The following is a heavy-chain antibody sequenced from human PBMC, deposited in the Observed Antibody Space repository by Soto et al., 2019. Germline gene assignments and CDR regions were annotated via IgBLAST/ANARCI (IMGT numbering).Heavy chain of an antibody. J-gene: IGHJ6*03. V-gene: IGHV3-30*18. D-gene: IGHD3-3*01. CDR3: AKDARVFGVDHPRYYYYYYMDV. CDR2: ISYDGSNK. Sequence: QVQLVESGGGVVQPGRSLRLSCAASGFTFSSYGMHWVRQAPGKGLEWVAVISYDGSNKYYADSVKGRFTISRDNSKNALYLERNSLRADDTAVYYCAKDARVFGVDHPRYYYYYYMDVWGKWTTVTVSS. CDR1: GFTFSSYG.